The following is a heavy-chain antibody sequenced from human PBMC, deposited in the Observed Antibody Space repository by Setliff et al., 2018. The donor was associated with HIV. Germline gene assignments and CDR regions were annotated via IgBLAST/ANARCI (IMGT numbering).Heavy chain of an antibody. CDR3: ARGDPYSSDWFPDY. V-gene: IGHV1-18*01. CDR2: LSDYNGNT. CDR1: GYTFTSYG. J-gene: IGHJ4*02. D-gene: IGHD6-19*01. Sequence: ASVKVSCKASGYTFTSYGISWVRQAPGQGLEWMGWLSDYNGNTNYAQNFQGRVTLTADTSTSTAYMEVRSLRSDDTAVYYCARGDPYSSDWFPDYWGQGTLVTVSS.